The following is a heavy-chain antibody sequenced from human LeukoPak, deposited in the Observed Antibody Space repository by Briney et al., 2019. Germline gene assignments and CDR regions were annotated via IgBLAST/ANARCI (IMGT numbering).Heavy chain of an antibody. Sequence: SQTLSLTCAISGDSVSSNSAAWNWIRPSPSRGLEWLGRTYYRSKWYNDYAVSLKSRITINPDTSKNQFSLHLNSVTPEDSAVYFCTRENPAGWSDYWGQGTLVTVSS. D-gene: IGHD6-19*01. J-gene: IGHJ4*02. CDR1: GDSVSSNSAA. CDR2: TYYRSKWYN. V-gene: IGHV6-1*01. CDR3: TRENPAGWSDY.